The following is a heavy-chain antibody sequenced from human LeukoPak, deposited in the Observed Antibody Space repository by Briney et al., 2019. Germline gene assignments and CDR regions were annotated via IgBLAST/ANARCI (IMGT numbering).Heavy chain of an antibody. CDR1: ASISSNY. Sequence: SETLSLTCTVSASISSNYWSWIGQPPGKGLEWIGYIYYSGRTNYNPSPKSRVTISLNTSKNQLALNLSSVAAADTAVYYCARAYWNYVDYWGQGTQVTVSS. V-gene: IGHV4-59*01. D-gene: IGHD1-1*01. CDR3: ARAYWNYVDY. J-gene: IGHJ4*02. CDR2: IYYSGRT.